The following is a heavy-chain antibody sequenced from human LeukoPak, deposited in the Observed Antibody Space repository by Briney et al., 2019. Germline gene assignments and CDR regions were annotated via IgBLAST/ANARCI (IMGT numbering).Heavy chain of an antibody. CDR3: ARLGYDSSGYYYVRNWFDR. V-gene: IGHV4-34*01. CDR1: GGSFSGYY. CDR2: INHSGST. D-gene: IGHD3-22*01. Sequence: PSETLSLTCAVYGGSFSGYYWSWIRQPPGKGLEWIGEINHSGSTNYNPSLKSRVTISVDTSKNQFSLKLSSVTAADTAVYYCARLGYDSSGYYYVRNWFDRWGQGTLVTVSS. J-gene: IGHJ5*02.